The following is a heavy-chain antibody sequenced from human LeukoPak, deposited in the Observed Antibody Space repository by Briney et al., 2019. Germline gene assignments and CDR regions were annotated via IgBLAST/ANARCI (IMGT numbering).Heavy chain of an antibody. CDR2: IYSSGST. CDR1: GGSTSSGSDY. J-gene: IGHJ4*02. CDR3: ARGLPIDN. Sequence: SETLSLTCTVSGGSTSSGSDYWSWIRQPAGKGLEWIGRIYSSGSTNYSPSLKSRVTMSIDTSKNQFSLKLSSVTAADTAVYYCARGLPIDNWGQGTLVTVSS. V-gene: IGHV4-61*02.